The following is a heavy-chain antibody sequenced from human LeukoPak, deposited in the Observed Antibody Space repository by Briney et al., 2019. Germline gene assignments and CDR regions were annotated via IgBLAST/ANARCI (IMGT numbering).Heavy chain of an antibody. J-gene: IGHJ6*03. D-gene: IGHD3-3*01. CDR3: ARVRSGYDYYYYYMDV. Sequence: NPSETLSLTCTVSGYSISSGYYWGWIRQPPGKGLEWIGSIYHSGSTYYNPSLKSRVTISVDTSKNQFSLKLSSVTAADTAVYYCARVRSGYDYYYYYMDVWGKGTTVTVPS. V-gene: IGHV4-38-2*02. CDR2: IYHSGST. CDR1: GYSISSGYY.